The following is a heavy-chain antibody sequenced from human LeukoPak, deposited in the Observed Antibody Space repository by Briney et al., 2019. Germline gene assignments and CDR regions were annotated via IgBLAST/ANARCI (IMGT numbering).Heavy chain of an antibody. Sequence: QTGGSLRLSCAASGFTFSSYAMHWVRQAPGKGLEYVSAISSNGGSTYYANSVKGRFTISRDNSKNTLCLQMGSLRAEDMAVYYCARADRPKPSGNLLWFGESSDYWGQGTLVTVSS. CDR2: ISSNGGST. CDR3: ARADRPKPSGNLLWFGESSDY. CDR1: GFTFSSYA. V-gene: IGHV3-64*01. D-gene: IGHD3-10*01. J-gene: IGHJ4*02.